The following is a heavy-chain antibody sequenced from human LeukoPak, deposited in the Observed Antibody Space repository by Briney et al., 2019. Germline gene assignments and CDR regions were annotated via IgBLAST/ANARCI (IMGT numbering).Heavy chain of an antibody. Sequence: PGGSLRLSCAASGFTVSSNYMSWVRQAPGKGVEWGSVIYSGGSTYYADSVKGRFTISRDNSKNTLYLQMNSLRAEDTAVYYCARDSVVVVAATRYYYYGMDVWGQGTTVTVSS. CDR3: ARDSVVVVAATRYYYYGMDV. CDR2: IYSGGST. V-gene: IGHV3-53*01. CDR1: GFTVSSNY. J-gene: IGHJ6*02. D-gene: IGHD2-15*01.